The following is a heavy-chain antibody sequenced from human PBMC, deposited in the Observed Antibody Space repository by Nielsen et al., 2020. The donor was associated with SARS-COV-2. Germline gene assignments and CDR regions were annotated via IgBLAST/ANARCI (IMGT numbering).Heavy chain of an antibody. J-gene: IGHJ4*02. D-gene: IGHD6-25*01. Sequence: GESLKISCEVSGFAFRYYVMHWVRQAPGKGLEWLAVIWYDGSEIYYADSVNGRFTISRDTSKNTLYLQMNSLRVEDTAVYYCTRAPYSSGDFDFWGQGTLVTVSS. CDR2: IWYDGSEI. CDR3: TRAPYSSGDFDF. CDR1: GFAFRYYV. V-gene: IGHV3-33*08.